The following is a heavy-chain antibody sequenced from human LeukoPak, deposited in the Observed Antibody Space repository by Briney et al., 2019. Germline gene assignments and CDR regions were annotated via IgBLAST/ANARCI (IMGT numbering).Heavy chain of an antibody. D-gene: IGHD2-8*01. CDR2: INAGNGNT. J-gene: IGHJ4*02. Sequence: ASVKVSCKASGYTFTSYAMHWVRQAPGQRLEWMGWINAGNGNTKYSQKFQGRVTITRDTSASTAYMELSSLRSEDTAVYYCARDRGSLVYGYFDYWGQGTLVTVSS. V-gene: IGHV1-3*01. CDR1: GYTFTSYA. CDR3: ARDRGSLVYGYFDY.